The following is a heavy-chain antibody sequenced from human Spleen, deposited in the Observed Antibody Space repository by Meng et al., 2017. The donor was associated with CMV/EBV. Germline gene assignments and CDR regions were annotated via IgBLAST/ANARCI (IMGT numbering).Heavy chain of an antibody. D-gene: IGHD2-8*01. CDR1: TFSGHY. Sequence: TFSGHYIHWVRQAPGQGLEWMGWINPNTGGTDYAHRFQGRVTMTRDTSISTTYMELSRLRSDDTAVYYCASTTLYCSNDVCHVYFDYWGQGTLVTVSS. CDR2: INPNTGGT. V-gene: IGHV1-2*02. J-gene: IGHJ4*01. CDR3: ASTTLYCSNDVCHVYFDY.